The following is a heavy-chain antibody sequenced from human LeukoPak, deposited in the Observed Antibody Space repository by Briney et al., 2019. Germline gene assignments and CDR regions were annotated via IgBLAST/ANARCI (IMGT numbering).Heavy chain of an antibody. CDR3: ARDPISYCSGGSCYGGQGDY. V-gene: IGHV3-21*01. Sequence: GGSLRLSCAASGFTFSSYSMNWVRQAPGKGLEWVSSISSSSSYIYHADSVKGRFTISRDNAKNSLYLQMNSLRAEDTAVYYCARDPISYCSGGSCYGGQGDYWGQGTLVTVSS. CDR2: ISSSSSYI. CDR1: GFTFSSYS. D-gene: IGHD2-15*01. J-gene: IGHJ4*02.